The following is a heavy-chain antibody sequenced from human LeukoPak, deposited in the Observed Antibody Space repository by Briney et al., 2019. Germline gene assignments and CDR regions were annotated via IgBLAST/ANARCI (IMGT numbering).Heavy chain of an antibody. V-gene: IGHV4-39*07. CDR3: ASRAKVGSSWFPFDY. D-gene: IGHD6-13*01. CDR2: IYYSGST. J-gene: IGHJ4*02. CDR1: GGSISSSSYS. Sequence: SETLSLTCTVSGGSISSSSYSWGWIRQPPGKGLEWIGSIYYSGSTYYNPSLKSRVTISVDTSKNQFSLKLSSVTAADTAVYYCASRAKVGSSWFPFDYWGQGTLVTVSS.